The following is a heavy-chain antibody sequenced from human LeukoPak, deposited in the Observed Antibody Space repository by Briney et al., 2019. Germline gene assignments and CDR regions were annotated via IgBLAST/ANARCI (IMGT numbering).Heavy chain of an antibody. CDR3: ATDLASTLFDP. CDR2: ISGSGGST. J-gene: IGHJ5*02. V-gene: IGHV3-23*01. D-gene: IGHD2-2*01. Sequence: PGGSLRLSCAASGFTFSSYSMNWVRQAPGKGLEWVSAISGSGGSTYYADSVKGRFTISRDNSKNTLYLQMNSLRAEDTAVYYCATDLASTLFDPWGQGTLVTVSS. CDR1: GFTFSSYS.